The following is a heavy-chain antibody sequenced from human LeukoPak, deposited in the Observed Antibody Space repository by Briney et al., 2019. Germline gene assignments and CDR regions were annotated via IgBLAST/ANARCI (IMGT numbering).Heavy chain of an antibody. Sequence: GGSLRLSCAASGFTFSTYTMIWVRQAPGKGLEWVSSITSAGNFIYYADSLRGRFTVSRDNAKNSLYLQMNRLRGEDTAMYYCARDLWDHWGQGTLVTVSS. CDR1: GFTFSTYT. J-gene: IGHJ4*02. CDR3: ARDLWDH. CDR2: ITSAGNFI. V-gene: IGHV3-21*01.